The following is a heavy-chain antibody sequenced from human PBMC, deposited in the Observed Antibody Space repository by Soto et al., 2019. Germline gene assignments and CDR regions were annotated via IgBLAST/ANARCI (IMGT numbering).Heavy chain of an antibody. J-gene: IGHJ6*02. CDR1: GYTFTSYG. V-gene: IGHV1-18*04. CDR3: ARDKLGYCTNGVCYDYYYGMDV. D-gene: IGHD2-8*01. Sequence: ASVKVSCKASGYTFTSYGISWVRQAPGQGLEWMGWISAYNGNTNYAQKLQGRVTMTTDTSTSTAHMELRSLRSDDTAVYYCARDKLGYCTNGVCYDYYYGMDVWGQGTTVTVSS. CDR2: ISAYNGNT.